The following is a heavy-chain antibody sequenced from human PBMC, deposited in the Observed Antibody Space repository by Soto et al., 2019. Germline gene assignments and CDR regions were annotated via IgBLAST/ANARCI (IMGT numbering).Heavy chain of an antibody. V-gene: IGHV4-30-4*01. CDR1: GDSINTDYY. CDR3: ARGSDFWSGYSQRTRCSGWYSCHYYYGMDV. CDR2: IYYTGGT. J-gene: IGHJ6*02. D-gene: IGHD3-3*01. Sequence: SETLSLTCTVSGDSINTDYYWSWIRQPPGKGLEWIGHIYYTGGTFYSPSLKSRLALSVDTSKNQFSLRLSSVTAADTAVYYCARGSDFWSGYSQRTRCSGWYSCHYYYGMDVWGHGTTVTVSS.